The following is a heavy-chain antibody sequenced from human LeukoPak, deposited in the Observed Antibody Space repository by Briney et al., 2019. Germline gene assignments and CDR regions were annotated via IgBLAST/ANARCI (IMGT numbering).Heavy chain of an antibody. CDR1: GFTFDDYA. D-gene: IGHD3-3*01. CDR3: AKDAIFGVVIPNGGLTRFDY. Sequence: GRSLTLSCAASGFTFDDYAMHWVRQAPGKGLEWVSGISWNSGSIGYTDSVKGRFTISRDNAKNSLYRQMNSLRAEDTALYYCAKDAIFGVVIPNGGLTRFDYWGQGTLVTVSS. CDR2: ISWNSGSI. V-gene: IGHV3-9*01. J-gene: IGHJ4*02.